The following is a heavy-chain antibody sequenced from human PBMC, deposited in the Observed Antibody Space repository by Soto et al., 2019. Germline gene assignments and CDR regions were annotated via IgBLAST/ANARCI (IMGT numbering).Heavy chain of an antibody. D-gene: IGHD6-13*01. Sequence: SVKVSCKASGGTFSSYAISWVRQAPGQGLEWMGGIIPIFGTANYAQKFQGRVTITADKSTSTAYMELSSLRSEDTAVYYCARDLKQQLVLQLSSARRNYYGMDVRGQGTTVTVSS. CDR3: ARDLKQQLVLQLSSARRNYYGMDV. CDR2: IIPIFGTA. V-gene: IGHV1-69*06. CDR1: GGTFSSYA. J-gene: IGHJ6*02.